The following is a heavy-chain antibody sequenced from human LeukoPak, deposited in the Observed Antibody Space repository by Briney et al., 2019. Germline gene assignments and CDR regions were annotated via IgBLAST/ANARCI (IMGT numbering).Heavy chain of an antibody. D-gene: IGHD3-10*01. CDR3: ARVDWFGANTSNFDY. CDR1: GGSISCGDYY. J-gene: IGHJ4*02. CDR2: IYYSGST. V-gene: IGHV4-30-4*01. Sequence: SETLSFTCTVSGGSISCGDYYWSWIRQPPGKGLEWIGYIYYSGSTYYNPSLKSRVTISVDTSKNQFSLKLSSVTAADTAVYYCARVDWFGANTSNFDYWGQGTLVTVSS.